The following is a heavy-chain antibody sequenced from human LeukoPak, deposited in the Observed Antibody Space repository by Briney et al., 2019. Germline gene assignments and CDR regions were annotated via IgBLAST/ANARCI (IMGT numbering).Heavy chain of an antibody. J-gene: IGHJ4*02. D-gene: IGHD2-15*01. CDR3: ATVSCSGGSCYFDY. CDR1: GYTLTELS. V-gene: IGHV1-24*01. Sequence: ASVKVSCKVSGYTLTELSMHWVRQAPGKGLEWMGGFDPEDSETIYAQKFQGRVTMTEDTSTDTAYMELSSLRSEDTAVYYCATVSCSGGSCYFDYWGQGTLVTVSS. CDR2: FDPEDSET.